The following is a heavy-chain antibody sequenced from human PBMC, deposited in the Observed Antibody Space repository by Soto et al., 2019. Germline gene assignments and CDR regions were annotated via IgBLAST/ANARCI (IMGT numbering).Heavy chain of an antibody. Sequence: ASVKVSCKASGYTFTSYDISWVRQAPGQGLEWMGWISAYNGNTNYAQKLQGRVTMTTDTSTSTAYMELRSLRSDDTAVYYCARSDYIGPYYYYMDVWGKGTTVTVSS. CDR1: GYTFTSYD. J-gene: IGHJ6*03. D-gene: IGHD4-4*01. V-gene: IGHV1-18*01. CDR2: ISAYNGNT. CDR3: ARSDYIGPYYYYMDV.